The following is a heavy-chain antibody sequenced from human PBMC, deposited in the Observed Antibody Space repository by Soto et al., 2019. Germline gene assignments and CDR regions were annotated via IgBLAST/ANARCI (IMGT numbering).Heavy chain of an antibody. J-gene: IGHJ4*02. CDR2: ISGNNGNT. D-gene: IGHD3-10*01. Sequence: ASVKVSCKASGYKCNTYGITWVRQAPGQGLEWMGWISGNNGNTKYPQKFQGRVTMTTDTSTSAAYMELRSLRSDDTAVYYCARDMWSFGSGSYSVDYWGQGTPVTVSS. CDR1: GYKCNTYG. CDR3: ARDMWSFGSGSYSVDY. V-gene: IGHV1-18*01.